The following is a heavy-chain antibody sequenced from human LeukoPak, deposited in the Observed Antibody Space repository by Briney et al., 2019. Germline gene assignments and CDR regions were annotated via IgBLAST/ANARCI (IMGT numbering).Heavy chain of an antibody. CDR3: ARHVSSSWYWVIDY. D-gene: IGHD6-13*01. Sequence: PSETLSLTCTVSGGSISSYYWSWIRQPPGKGLEWIGYIYYSGSTNYNPSLKSRVTISVDTSKNQFSLKLSSVTAADTAVYYCARHVSSSWYWVIDYWGQGTLVTVSP. J-gene: IGHJ4*02. CDR2: IYYSGST. CDR1: GGSISSYY. V-gene: IGHV4-59*08.